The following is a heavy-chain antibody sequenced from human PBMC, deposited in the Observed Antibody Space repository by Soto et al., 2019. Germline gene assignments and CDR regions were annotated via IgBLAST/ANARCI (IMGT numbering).Heavy chain of an antibody. J-gene: IGHJ6*02. CDR2: ISSSSSYI. CDR1: VFTFSSYS. D-gene: IGHD3-10*01. V-gene: IGHV3-21*01. Sequence: PWWSLRLSCSASVFTFSSYSMNWFRQAPGKGLEWVSSISSSSSYIYYADSVKGRFTISRDNAKNSLYLQMNSLRAEDTAVYYCARDGNSLMIRGAPYYYYYGMDVWGQGTTVTVSS. CDR3: ARDGNSLMIRGAPYYYYYGMDV.